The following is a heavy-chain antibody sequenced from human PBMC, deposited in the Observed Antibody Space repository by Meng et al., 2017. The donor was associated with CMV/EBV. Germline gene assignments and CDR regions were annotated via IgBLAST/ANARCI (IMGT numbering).Heavy chain of an antibody. CDR3: AKAPQMFLEWLSIDY. D-gene: IGHD3-3*01. CDR2: IKQDGSEK. V-gene: IGHV3-7*01. CDR1: GFTFSSYW. Sequence: GESLKISCAASGFTFSSYWMSWVRQAPGKGLEWVANIKQDGSEKYYVDSVKGRFTISRDNAKNSLYLQMNSLRAEDTAVYYCAKAPQMFLEWLSIDYWGQGTLVTVSS. J-gene: IGHJ4*02.